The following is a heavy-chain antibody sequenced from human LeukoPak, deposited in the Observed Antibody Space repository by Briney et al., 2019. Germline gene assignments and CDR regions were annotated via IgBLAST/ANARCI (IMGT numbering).Heavy chain of an antibody. V-gene: IGHV1-3*01. CDR1: GYTFTGYY. D-gene: IGHD6-13*01. CDR2: INAGNGNT. J-gene: IGHJ4*02. Sequence: ASVKVSCKASGYTFTGYYMHWVRQAPGQGLEWMGWINAGNGNTKYSQKFQGRVTITRDTSASTAYMELSSLRSEDTAVYYCAGYPASSSLDYWGQGTLVTVSS. CDR3: AGYPASSSLDY.